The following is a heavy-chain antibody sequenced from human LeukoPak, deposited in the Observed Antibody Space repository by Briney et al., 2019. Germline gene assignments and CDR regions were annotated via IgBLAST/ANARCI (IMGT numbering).Heavy chain of an antibody. V-gene: IGHV1-69*04. Sequence: ASVKVSCKASGGTFSSYAISWVRQAPGHGLEWMGRIIPILGIANYAQKFQGRVTITADKSTSTAYMELSSLRSEDTAVYYCANAGYCSSTSCYLHYYYYGMDVWGQGTTVTVSS. CDR1: GGTFSSYA. CDR2: IIPILGIA. D-gene: IGHD2-2*01. CDR3: ANAGYCSSTSCYLHYYYYGMDV. J-gene: IGHJ6*02.